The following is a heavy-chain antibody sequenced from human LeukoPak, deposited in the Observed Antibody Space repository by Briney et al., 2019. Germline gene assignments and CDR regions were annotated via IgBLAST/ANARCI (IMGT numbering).Heavy chain of an antibody. CDR2: IYYSGST. Sequence: PSETLSLTCTVSGGSISSSSYYWGWIRQPPGKGLEWIGSIYYSGSTYYNPSLKSRVTISVDTSKNQFSLKLSSVTAADTAVYYCARHGSIAALFDLWGRGTLVTVSS. V-gene: IGHV4-39*01. D-gene: IGHD6-6*01. CDR3: ARHGSIAALFDL. J-gene: IGHJ2*01. CDR1: GGSISSSSYY.